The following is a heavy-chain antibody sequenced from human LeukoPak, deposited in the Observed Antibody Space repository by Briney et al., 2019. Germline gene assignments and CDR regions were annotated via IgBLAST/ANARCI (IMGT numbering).Heavy chain of an antibody. V-gene: IGHV1-2*02. CDR2: INPNSGGT. J-gene: IGHJ4*02. Sequence: GASVKVSCKASGYTYTGYYMHWVRQAPGQGLEWMGWINPNSGGTNYAQKFQGRVTMTRDTSISTAYMELSRLRSDDTAVYYCARSEYQLLFPFDSWGQGTLVTVSS. D-gene: IGHD2-2*01. CDR3: ARSEYQLLFPFDS. CDR1: GYTYTGYY.